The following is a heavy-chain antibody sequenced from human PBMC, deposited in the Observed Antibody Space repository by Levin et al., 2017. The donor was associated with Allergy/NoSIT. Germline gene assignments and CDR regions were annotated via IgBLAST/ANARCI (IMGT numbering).Heavy chain of an antibody. V-gene: IGHV4-39*01. CDR3: ASATARNLWFGELYYFDY. CDR1: GGSISSSSYY. CDR2: IYYSGST. D-gene: IGHD3-10*01. J-gene: IGHJ4*02. Sequence: SETLSLTCTVSGGSISSSSYYWGWIRQPPGKGLEWIGSIYYSGSTYYNPSLKSRVTISVDTSKNQFSLKLSSVTAADTAVYYCASATARNLWFGELYYFDYWGQGTLVTVSS.